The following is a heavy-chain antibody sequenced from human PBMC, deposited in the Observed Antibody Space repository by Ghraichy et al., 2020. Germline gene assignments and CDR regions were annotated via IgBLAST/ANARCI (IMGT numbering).Heavy chain of an antibody. D-gene: IGHD2-2*01. V-gene: IGHV3-23*01. CDR2: ISGSGDTT. CDR1: GFTFSDRA. CDR3: AKSRGYQLLRADGMDV. J-gene: IGHJ6*02. Sequence: GGSLRLSCAASGFTFSDRAMAWVRQPPGKGLEWVSSISGSGDTTPLADSVRGRFTVSRDNSKNTLYLQMSSLRAEDTAVYYCAKSRGYQLLRADGMDVWGQGTTVTVSS.